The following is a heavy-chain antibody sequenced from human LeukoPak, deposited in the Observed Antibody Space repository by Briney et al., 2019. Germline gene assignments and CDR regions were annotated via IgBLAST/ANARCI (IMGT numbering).Heavy chain of an antibody. CDR2: IYHSGNT. J-gene: IGHJ5*02. CDR1: GYSISSGYY. V-gene: IGHV4-38-2*02. D-gene: IGHD5-18*01. CDR3: ARVGYSYGSSWFDP. Sequence: PSETLSLTCTVSGYSISSGYYWGWIRQPPGKGLEWIGNIYHSGNTYYNPSLKSRVAISVDTSKNQFSLKLSSVTAADTAVYYCARVGYSYGSSWFDPWGQGTLVTVSS.